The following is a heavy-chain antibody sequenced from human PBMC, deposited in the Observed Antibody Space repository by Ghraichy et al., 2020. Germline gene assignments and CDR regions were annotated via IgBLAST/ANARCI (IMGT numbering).Heavy chain of an antibody. Sequence: SETLSLTCTVSGGSISGYYWGWIRQPPGKGLELIGYVHSRGATDYMPSLRGRVAISADTSKNKFVLKLNSVTAADTAVYYCARLGLRNVDGIHYLEYYWGQGTRVTVSS. V-gene: IGHV4-59*01. CDR3: ARLGLRNVDGIHYLEYY. CDR2: VHSRGAT. CDR1: GGSISGYY. J-gene: IGHJ4*02. D-gene: IGHD3-3*01.